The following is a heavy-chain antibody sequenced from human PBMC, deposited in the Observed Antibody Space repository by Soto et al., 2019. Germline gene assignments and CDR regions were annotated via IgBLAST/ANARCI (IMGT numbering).Heavy chain of an antibody. V-gene: IGHV3-30-3*01. Sequence: QVQLVESGGGVVQPGRSLRLSCAASGFTFSSYAMHWIRQAPGKGLEWVAVISYDGSNKYYADSVKGRFTISRDNSKNTLYLQMNSLRAEDTAVYYCAGRTSCLLLDAFDIWGQGTMVTVSS. CDR1: GFTFSSYA. D-gene: IGHD3-10*01. J-gene: IGHJ3*02. CDR3: AGRTSCLLLDAFDI. CDR2: ISYDGSNK.